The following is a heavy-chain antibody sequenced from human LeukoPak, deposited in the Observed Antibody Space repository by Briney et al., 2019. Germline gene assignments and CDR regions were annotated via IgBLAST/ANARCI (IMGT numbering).Heavy chain of an antibody. CDR1: GFAFRTYA. Sequence: PGVSLTLSCGASGFAFRTYAINCVRQAPGKGLEGVSSISGCGTYIYYADSMKGRFTISRENAKNSSYLQMNSLRVEDTAVYYCARDASPGYDSSGFLYWGQGTLVTVSA. CDR3: ARDASPGYDSSGFLY. CDR2: ISGCGTYI. J-gene: IGHJ4*02. D-gene: IGHD3-22*01. V-gene: IGHV3-21*01.